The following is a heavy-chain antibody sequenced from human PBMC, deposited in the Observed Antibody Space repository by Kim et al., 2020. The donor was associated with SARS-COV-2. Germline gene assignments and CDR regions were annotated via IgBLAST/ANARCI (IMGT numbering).Heavy chain of an antibody. CDR3: ARDGENYGRSDY. V-gene: IGHV3-49*04. Sequence: GGSLRLSCTGSGFTFADRAMSWVRQAPGKGLEWVGLMRSKPYGGTAEYATPVKGRFTISRDDSKNIAYLQMNSLKIEDTAVYYCARDGENYGRSDYWGQGILVTVSS. CDR1: GFTFADRA. J-gene: IGHJ4*02. D-gene: IGHD3-10*01. CDR2: MRSKPYGGTA.